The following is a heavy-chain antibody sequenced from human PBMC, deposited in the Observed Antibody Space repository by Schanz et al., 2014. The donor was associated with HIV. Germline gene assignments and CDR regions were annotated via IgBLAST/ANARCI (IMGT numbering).Heavy chain of an antibody. CDR2: ISYDGRNK. CDR3: AKDRNQYDSRYIGKGNYYYYYGMDV. Sequence: QVRLVESGGGVVQPGRSLRLSCAASGFTFDNYGMHWVRQAPGKGLEWVAVISYDGRNKYFADSGKGRFTISRDNSKNTVYLQAKSLRPEDTAVYYCAKDRNQYDSRYIGKGNYYYYYGMDVWGQGTTVTVSS. D-gene: IGHD3-22*01. CDR1: GFTFDNYG. V-gene: IGHV3-30*18. J-gene: IGHJ6*02.